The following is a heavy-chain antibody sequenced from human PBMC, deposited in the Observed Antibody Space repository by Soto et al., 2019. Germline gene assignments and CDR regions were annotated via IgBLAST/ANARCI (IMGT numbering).Heavy chain of an antibody. J-gene: IGHJ4*02. CDR3: ARGFPYYYDSSGYYDY. CDR1: GGSFSGYY. D-gene: IGHD3-22*01. Sequence: XGTLSRTCAVYGGSFSGYYWSWIRQPPGKGLEWIGEINHSGSTNYNPSPKSRVTISVDTSKNQFSLKLSSVTAADTAVYYCARGFPYYYDSSGYYDYWGQGTLVTVSS. CDR2: INHSGST. V-gene: IGHV4-34*01.